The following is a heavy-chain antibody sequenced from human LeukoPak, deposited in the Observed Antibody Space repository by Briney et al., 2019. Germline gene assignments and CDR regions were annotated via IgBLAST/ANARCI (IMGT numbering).Heavy chain of an antibody. D-gene: IGHD3-22*01. J-gene: IGHJ4*02. CDR1: GYTFTGYY. CDR2: INPNSGGT. CDR3: ARPPRFDFTMIVVVICDY. Sequence: ASVTVSCKASGYTFTGYYMHWVRQAPGQGLEWMGWINPNSGGTNYAQKFPGRVTMTRDTSISKAYMELSRQRSDDTGVYYCARPPRFDFTMIVVVICDYWGQGTLVTVSS. V-gene: IGHV1-2*02.